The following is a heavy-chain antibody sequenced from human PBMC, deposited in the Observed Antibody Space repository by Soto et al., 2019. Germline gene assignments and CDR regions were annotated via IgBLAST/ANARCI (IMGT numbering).Heavy chain of an antibody. Sequence: GGSLRLSCAASGFTFSSYAMSWVRQAPGKGLEWVSAISGSGSRTYYADSVKGRFIISRDNSKNTLYLQMNSLRAEDTAVYYCARDPNGDYLGAFDFWGQKTMVTVSS. V-gene: IGHV3-23*01. CDR1: GFTFSSYA. D-gene: IGHD4-17*01. J-gene: IGHJ3*01. CDR3: ARDPNGDYLGAFDF. CDR2: ISGSGSRT.